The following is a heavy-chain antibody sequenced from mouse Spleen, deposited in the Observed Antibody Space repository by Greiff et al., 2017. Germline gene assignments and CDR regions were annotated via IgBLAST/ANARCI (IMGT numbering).Heavy chain of an antibody. CDR3: ARRGGYYDGFDY. D-gene: IGHD2-1*01. CDR2: FHPYNDDT. V-gene: IGHV1-47*01. Sequence: VKLVESGAELVKPGASVKMSCKASGYTFTTYPIEWMKQNHGKSLEWIGNFHPYNDDTKYNEKFKGKATLTVEKSSSTVYLELSRLTSDDSAVYYCARRGGYYDGFDYWGQGTTLTVSS. J-gene: IGHJ2*01. CDR1: GYTFTTYP.